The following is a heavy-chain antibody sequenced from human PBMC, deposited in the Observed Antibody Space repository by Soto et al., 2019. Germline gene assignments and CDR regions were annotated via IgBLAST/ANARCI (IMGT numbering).Heavy chain of an antibody. CDR3: ASARHLVAGTLGDFDH. D-gene: IGHD6-19*01. Sequence: SQTLSLTCAISGDSVSSNSAAWNWIRQSPSRGLEWLGRAYYRSKWYIDYAASVKSRITINADTSENQLSLQLNSVTPEDTAVYYCASARHLVAGTLGDFDHWGQGTQVTVSS. CDR2: AYYRSKWYI. J-gene: IGHJ4*02. CDR1: GDSVSSNSAA. V-gene: IGHV6-1*01.